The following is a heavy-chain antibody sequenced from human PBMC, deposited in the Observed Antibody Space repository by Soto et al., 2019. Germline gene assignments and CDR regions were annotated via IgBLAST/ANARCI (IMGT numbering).Heavy chain of an antibody. Sequence: GESLKISCKGSGYSFAGYWITWVRQNPGKGLEWMGRIDPSGSQTYYSPSFRGHVTISATKSITTVFLQWSSLRASGTAMYYCARQIYDSDTGPNFQYYFDSWGQGTPVTVSS. V-gene: IGHV5-10-1*01. CDR1: GYSFAGYW. CDR3: ARQIYDSDTGPNFQYYFDS. J-gene: IGHJ4*02. D-gene: IGHD3-22*01. CDR2: IDPSGSQT.